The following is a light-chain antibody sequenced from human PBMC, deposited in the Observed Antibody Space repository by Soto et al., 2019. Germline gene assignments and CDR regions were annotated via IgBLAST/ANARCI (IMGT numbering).Light chain of an antibody. J-gene: IGKJ1*01. V-gene: IGKV3-11*01. CDR3: QKYNSAPWT. Sequence: EIVLTQSPVTLSLSPGEGATLSCKASQSIDTNLGWYQQKPGQVPRLLIYDASLRATGIPARFTGSGSGTDFTLTISSLQPEDVATYYCQKYNSAPWTFGQGTKVDIK. CDR1: QSIDTN. CDR2: DAS.